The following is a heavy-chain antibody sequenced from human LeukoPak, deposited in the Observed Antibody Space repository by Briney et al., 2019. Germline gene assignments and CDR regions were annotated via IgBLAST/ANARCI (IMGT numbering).Heavy chain of an antibody. CDR2: INHSGST. CDR1: GGSFSGYY. V-gene: IGHV4-34*01. D-gene: IGHD3-16*02. J-gene: IGHJ6*03. Sequence: SETLSLTCAVYGGSFSGYYWSWIRQPPGKGLEWIGEINHSGSTNYNPSLKSRGTISVDTSKNQFSLKLSSVTAADTAVYYCARSSYDYVWGSYRYNGPPIYYYYYMDVWGKGTTVTVSS. CDR3: ARSSYDYVWGSYRYNGPPIYYYYYMDV.